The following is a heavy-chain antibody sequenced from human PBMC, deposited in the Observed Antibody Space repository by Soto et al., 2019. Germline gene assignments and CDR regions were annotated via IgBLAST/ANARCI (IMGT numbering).Heavy chain of an antibody. CDR1: GDSVTSGSYY. CDR2: ISYTGRT. CDR3: AREWGLLPYYVMNV. J-gene: IGHJ6*02. Sequence: SETLSLTCIVSGDSVTSGSYYWTWLRQPPGKGLEWIGYISYTGRTKYTPSLQSRVTISVDTSKNDFSLNLSSVTAADTAVYFCAREWGLLPYYVMNVWGHGTAVTVSS. V-gene: IGHV4-61*03. D-gene: IGHD7-27*01.